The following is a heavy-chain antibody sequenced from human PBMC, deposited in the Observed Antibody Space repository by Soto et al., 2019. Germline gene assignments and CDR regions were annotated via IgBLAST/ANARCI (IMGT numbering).Heavy chain of an antibody. Sequence: EVQLLESGGGLVQPGGSLRLSCAASGFTFSSYAMSWVRQAPGKGLEWVSAISGSGGSTYYADSVKGRFTISRDNSKNTLYLQMNSLRAEDTPVSDCAKTSLHYYGSGRGVAFDIWGQGTMVTVSS. CDR3: AKTSLHYYGSGRGVAFDI. D-gene: IGHD3-10*01. CDR2: ISGSGGST. V-gene: IGHV3-23*01. CDR1: GFTFSSYA. J-gene: IGHJ3*02.